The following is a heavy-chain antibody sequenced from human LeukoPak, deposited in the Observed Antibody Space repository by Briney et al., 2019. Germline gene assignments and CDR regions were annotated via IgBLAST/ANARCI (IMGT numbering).Heavy chain of an antibody. D-gene: IGHD5-12*01. J-gene: IGHJ6*02. Sequence: SVKVSCKASGGTFSSYAISWVRQAPGQGLEWMGGIIPIFGTANYAQKFQGRVTITADESTSTAYMELSSLRSEDTAVYYCARVAWLWTGMDVWGQGTTVTVSS. CDR2: IIPIFGTA. CDR1: GGTFSSYA. V-gene: IGHV1-69*01. CDR3: ARVAWLWTGMDV.